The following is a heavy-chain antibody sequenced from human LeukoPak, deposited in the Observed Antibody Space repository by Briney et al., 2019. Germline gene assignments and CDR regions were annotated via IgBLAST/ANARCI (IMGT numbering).Heavy chain of an antibody. CDR2: IKQDGSEK. Sequence: GGSLRLSCAASGFTFSSYWVSWVRQAPGKGLEWVANIKQDGSEKYYVDSVKGRFTISRDNAKNSLYLQMNSLRAEDTAVYYCARGLVDYWGQGTLVTVSS. CDR1: GFTFSSYW. D-gene: IGHD1-26*01. J-gene: IGHJ4*02. CDR3: ARGLVDY. V-gene: IGHV3-7*03.